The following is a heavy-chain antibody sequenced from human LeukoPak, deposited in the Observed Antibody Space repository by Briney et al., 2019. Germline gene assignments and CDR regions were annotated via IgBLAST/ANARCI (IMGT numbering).Heavy chain of an antibody. J-gene: IGHJ4*02. CDR2: IYSGGST. Sequence: PGGSLRLSCAASGFTVSSNYMSWVRQAPGKGLEWVSVIYSGGSTYYADSVKGRFTISRDNSKNTLYLQMNSLRAEDTAVYYCAKGVIYSVRGAYFDYWGQGTLVTVSS. CDR3: AKGVIYSVRGAYFDY. V-gene: IGHV3-53*01. D-gene: IGHD5/OR15-5a*01. CDR1: GFTVSSNY.